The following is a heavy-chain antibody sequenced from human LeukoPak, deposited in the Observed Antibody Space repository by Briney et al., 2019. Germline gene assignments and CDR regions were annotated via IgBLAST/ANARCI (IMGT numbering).Heavy chain of an antibody. CDR3: AKAPVWNYYYGLDV. D-gene: IGHD2-21*01. CDR1: GFTFKNCA. V-gene: IGHV3-23*01. J-gene: IGHJ6*02. CDR2: INYSGGHK. Sequence: GGSLRLSCVASGFTFKNCAMSWVRQAPGKGLEWVSGINYSGGHKYYADSVKGRFTISRENSNNTLYLHMDSLRAEDTAVYYCAKAPVWNYYYGLDVWGQGTTVTVSS.